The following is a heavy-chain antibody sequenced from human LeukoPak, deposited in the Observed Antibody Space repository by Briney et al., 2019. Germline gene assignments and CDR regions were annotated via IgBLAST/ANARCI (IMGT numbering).Heavy chain of an antibody. CDR2: IIPIFGTA. V-gene: IGHV1-69*13. CDR3: ARGGPIVPGVFGPSSLYYYYMDV. J-gene: IGHJ6*03. CDR1: GYTFTGYY. D-gene: IGHD3/OR15-3a*01. Sequence: GASVKVSCKASGYTFTGYYMHWVRQAPGQGLEWMGGIIPIFGTANYAQKFQGRVTITADESTSTAYMELSSLRSEDTAVYYCARGGPIVPGVFGPSSLYYYYMDVWGKGTTVTVSS.